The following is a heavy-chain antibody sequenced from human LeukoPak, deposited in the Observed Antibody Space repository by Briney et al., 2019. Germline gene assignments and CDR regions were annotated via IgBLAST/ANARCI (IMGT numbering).Heavy chain of an antibody. CDR1: GFTFSTYG. Sequence: PGRSLRLSCAASGFTFSTYGMHWVRQAPGKGLEWVALIWHDGSHESYADSVKGRFTISRDNSKNTLYLQMNSLRDEDTALYHCARPRSTGTTLSDAFHIWGQGTMVTVSS. CDR2: IWHDGSHE. J-gene: IGHJ3*02. CDR3: ARPRSTGTTLSDAFHI. D-gene: IGHD1-1*01. V-gene: IGHV3-33*01.